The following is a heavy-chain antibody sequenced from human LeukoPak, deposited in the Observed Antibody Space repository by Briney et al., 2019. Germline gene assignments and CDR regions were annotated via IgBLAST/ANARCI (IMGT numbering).Heavy chain of an antibody. V-gene: IGHV3-23*01. CDR3: AREIGWEPKVDIDY. CDR1: GFTFGSYA. Sequence: PGGSLRLSCAASGFTFGSYAMTWVRQAPGKGLEWVSAISGSGGSTYYADSVKGRFTISRDNSKNTLYLQMNSLRAEDTAVYYCAREIGWEPKVDIDYWGQGTLVTVSS. D-gene: IGHD1-26*01. CDR2: ISGSGGST. J-gene: IGHJ4*02.